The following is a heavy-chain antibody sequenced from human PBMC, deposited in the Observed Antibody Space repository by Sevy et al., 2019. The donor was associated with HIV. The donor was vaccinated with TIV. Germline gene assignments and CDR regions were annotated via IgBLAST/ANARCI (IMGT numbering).Heavy chain of an antibody. CDR2: IYYSGST. J-gene: IGHJ5*02. V-gene: IGHV4-59*01. CDR3: ARDSRYCSGGSSYLSRLDP. Sequence: SENLSLTCTVSGGSISSYYWSWIRQPPGKGLERIGYIYYSGSTNYNPSLKSRVTISVDTSKNQFSLKLSSVTAADTAEYYCARDSRYCSGGSSYLSRLDPWGQGTLVIVSS. D-gene: IGHD2-15*01. CDR1: GGSISSYY.